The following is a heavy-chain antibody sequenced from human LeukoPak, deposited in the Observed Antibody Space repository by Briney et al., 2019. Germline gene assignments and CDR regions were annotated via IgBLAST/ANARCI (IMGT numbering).Heavy chain of an antibody. J-gene: IGHJ6*02. CDR2: ISSSSSYI. CDR1: GLTFSSYS. CDR3: ARAGAYCSGGSCYSVRSYYYYGMDV. Sequence: GGSLRLSCAASGLTFSSYSMNWVRQAPGKGLEWVSSISSSSSYIYYADSVKGRFTISRDNAKNSLYLQMNSLRAEDTAVYYCARAGAYCSGGSCYSVRSYYYYGMDVWGQGTRSPSP. V-gene: IGHV3-21*01. D-gene: IGHD2-15*01.